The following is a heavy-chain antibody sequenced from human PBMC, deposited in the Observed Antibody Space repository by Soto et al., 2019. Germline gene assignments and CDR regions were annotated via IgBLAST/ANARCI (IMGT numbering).Heavy chain of an antibody. J-gene: IGHJ5*02. CDR3: ARGYGSGWGFDP. D-gene: IGHD6-19*01. Sequence: QLQLVQSGAEVKKPGASVKVSCKASGYTFTSHDINWVRQATGQGLEWMGWMNHNSGNTGDAQKFQGRVTMSRNTSISTAYMELSSLVSEDTAVYFCARGYGSGWGFDPWGQGALVTVSS. CDR1: GYTFTSHD. CDR2: MNHNSGNT. V-gene: IGHV1-8*01.